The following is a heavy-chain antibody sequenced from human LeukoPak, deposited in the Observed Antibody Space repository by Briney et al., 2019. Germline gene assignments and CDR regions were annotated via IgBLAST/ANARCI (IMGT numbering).Heavy chain of an antibody. Sequence: GGSLRLSCAASGFTFSNYAMSWVRQAPGKGLDWVSDINHSGDSTNYADSVKGRFTISRDNSKNTLYLQMNSLRAEDAALYYCAKDRRAVGATPSRRPYYFDYWGQGTLVTVSS. CDR1: GFTFSNYA. J-gene: IGHJ4*02. CDR3: AKDRRAVGATPSRRPYYFDY. V-gene: IGHV3-23*01. CDR2: INHSGDST. D-gene: IGHD1-26*01.